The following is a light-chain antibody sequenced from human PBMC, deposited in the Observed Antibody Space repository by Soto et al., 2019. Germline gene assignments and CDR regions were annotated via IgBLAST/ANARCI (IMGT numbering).Light chain of an antibody. CDR2: AAS. Sequence: DIQMTQSPTSLSASVGDRVTITCRASQDIRNFVAWYQQKPGKAPKLLIYAASTLQSGVPSRFSGSGSGTDFIFTINSLQPEDVATYSCQKYSSVPVFGPGTKVEIK. CDR3: QKYSSVPV. CDR1: QDIRNF. V-gene: IGKV1-27*01. J-gene: IGKJ3*01.